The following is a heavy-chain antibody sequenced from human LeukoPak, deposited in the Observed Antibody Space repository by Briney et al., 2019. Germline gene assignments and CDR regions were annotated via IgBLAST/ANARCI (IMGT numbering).Heavy chain of an antibody. CDR3: ARPSEKGYYYDSSGYFDY. Sequence: GGSLRLSCAASGFTFSSYSMNWVRQAPGKGLEWVSSISSSGSYIYYADSVKGRFTISRDNAKNSLYLQMNSLRAEDTAVYYCARPSEKGYYYDSSGYFDYWGQGILVTVSS. CDR1: GFTFSSYS. J-gene: IGHJ4*02. CDR2: ISSSGSYI. D-gene: IGHD3-22*01. V-gene: IGHV3-21*01.